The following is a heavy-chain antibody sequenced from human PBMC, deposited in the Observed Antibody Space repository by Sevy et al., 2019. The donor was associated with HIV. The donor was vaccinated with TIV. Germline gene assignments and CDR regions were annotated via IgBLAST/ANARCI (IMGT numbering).Heavy chain of an antibody. J-gene: IGHJ4*02. D-gene: IGHD3-22*01. CDR1: GYTLIQIS. CDR2: FDPDDGET. Sequence: ASVKVSCKVSGYTLIQISIHWVRQAPGRGLEWMGSFDPDDGETIYAQKFQGRLTMTEDTSTDTAYMQMSSLKSEDTALYYCAATKDYYESSGDPFDYWGQGTLLTVSS. V-gene: IGHV1-24*01. CDR3: AATKDYYESSGDPFDY.